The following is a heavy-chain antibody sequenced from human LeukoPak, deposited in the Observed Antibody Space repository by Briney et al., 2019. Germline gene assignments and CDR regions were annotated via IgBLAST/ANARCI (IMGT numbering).Heavy chain of an antibody. J-gene: IGHJ4*02. CDR3: AREHSSSSGKVFDY. D-gene: IGHD6-6*01. CDR2: INPNSGGT. Sequence: AASVKVSCKASGYTFPGSYMHWVRQAPGQGLEWMGWINPNSGGTNYAQKFQGRVTMTRDTSISTAYMELSRLRSDDTAVYYCAREHSSSSGKVFDYWGQGTLVTVSS. V-gene: IGHV1-2*02. CDR1: GYTFPGSY.